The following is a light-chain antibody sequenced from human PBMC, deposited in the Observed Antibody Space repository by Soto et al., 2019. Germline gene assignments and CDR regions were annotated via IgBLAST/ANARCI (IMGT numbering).Light chain of an antibody. CDR2: DAS. CDR1: HDINTF. V-gene: IGKV1-33*01. J-gene: IGKJ4*01. CDR3: QQYYNLALT. Sequence: IHINQSTYSLSASVGHRVTITCHASHDINTFLNWYQQNPGKAPKLLIYDASNLETGVPSRFSGSGSGTYFTFTISSMQPEDIATYYCQQYYNLALTFGGVTK.